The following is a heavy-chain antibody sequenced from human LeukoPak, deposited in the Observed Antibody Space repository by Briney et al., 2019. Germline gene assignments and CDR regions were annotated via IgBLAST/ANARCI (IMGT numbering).Heavy chain of an antibody. J-gene: IGHJ6*02. D-gene: IGHD3-16*01. V-gene: IGHV3-43*01. CDR2: TSWDGKNT. CDR1: GFTFYDYA. Sequence: GGSLRLSCAASGFTFYDYAMHWVRQAPGKGLEWLSLTSWDGKNTHYADSVKGRFTISRDNSKNSLYLQMNSLRSEDTALYYCAKGVKTGGYYYGMDVWGQGTTVTVSS. CDR3: AKGVKTGGYYYGMDV.